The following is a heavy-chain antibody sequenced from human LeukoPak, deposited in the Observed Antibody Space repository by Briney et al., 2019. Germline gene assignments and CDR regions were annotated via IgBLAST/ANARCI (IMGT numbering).Heavy chain of an antibody. CDR1: GDSLSPYF. V-gene: IGHV4-59*08. D-gene: IGHD1-26*01. CDR2: NSGST. J-gene: IGHJ3*02. CDR3: ARGRGYGGNYLRSFDI. Sequence: SETLSLTCTVSGDSLSPYFWSWIRQPPGKGLEWIGYNSGSTNYNASLKSRVTILLVRSKNQFSLKLSSVTAADTAVYYCARGRGYGGNYLRSFDIWGQGTMVTVSS.